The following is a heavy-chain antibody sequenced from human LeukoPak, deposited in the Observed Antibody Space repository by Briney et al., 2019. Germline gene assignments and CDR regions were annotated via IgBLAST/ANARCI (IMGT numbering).Heavy chain of an antibody. D-gene: IGHD6-13*01. CDR1: GGSISGYY. CDR3: ARFGSSSWIDY. V-gene: IGHV4-59*01. Sequence: SETLSLTCSVSGGSISGYYWSWIRQPPGKGPECIGYIYYSGSTNYNPSLKSRVTMSVDTSKNQLSLKLNSVTAADTAVYYCARFGSSSWIDYWGQGTLVTVSS. CDR2: IYYSGST. J-gene: IGHJ4*02.